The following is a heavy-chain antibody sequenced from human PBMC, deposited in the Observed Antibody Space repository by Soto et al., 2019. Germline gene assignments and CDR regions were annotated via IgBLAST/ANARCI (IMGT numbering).Heavy chain of an antibody. J-gene: IGHJ6*02. Sequence: GESLKISCKGSGYTFTNYWIGWVRQMPGKGPEWMGIIYPGDSDTKYNPSFQGRVTISADKSITTTYLQWSSLKASDTAIYYCAASIFYYGMDVWGQGTTVTVS. V-gene: IGHV5-51*01. CDR3: AASIFYYGMDV. CDR1: GYTFTNYW. CDR2: IYPGDSDT.